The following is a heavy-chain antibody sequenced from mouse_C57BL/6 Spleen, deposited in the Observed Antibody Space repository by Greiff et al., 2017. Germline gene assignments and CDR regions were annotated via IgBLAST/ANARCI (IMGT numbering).Heavy chain of an antibody. J-gene: IGHJ4*01. V-gene: IGHV1-69*02. Sequence: QVQLQQPGAELVRPGASVKLSCKASGYTFTSYWMHWVKQRPGQGLEWIGKIDPSDSYTHYNKKFKGKATLTVDKSSSTAYMQLSSLTSEDSAVYYCARWDDAMDYWGQGTSVTVSS. CDR2: IDPSDSYT. CDR1: GYTFTSYW. D-gene: IGHD4-1*01. CDR3: ARWDDAMDY.